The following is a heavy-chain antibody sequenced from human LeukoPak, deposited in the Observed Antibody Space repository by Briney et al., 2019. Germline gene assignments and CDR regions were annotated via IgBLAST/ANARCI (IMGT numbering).Heavy chain of an antibody. CDR1: GGSISSGSYY. V-gene: IGHV4-61*02. D-gene: IGHD6-19*01. J-gene: IGHJ3*02. Sequence: QSSQTLSLTCTVSGGSISSGSYYWSWIRQPAGKGLEWIGRIYTSGSTNYNPSLKSRVTISVDTSKNQFSLKLSSVTAADTAVYYCARALLTISGWAHAFDIWGQGTMVTVSS. CDR2: IYTSGST. CDR3: ARALLTISGWAHAFDI.